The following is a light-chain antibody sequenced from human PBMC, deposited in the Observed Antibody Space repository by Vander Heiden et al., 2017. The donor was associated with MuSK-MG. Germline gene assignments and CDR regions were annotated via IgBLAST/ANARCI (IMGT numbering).Light chain of an antibody. CDR2: GSS. V-gene: IGKV1-33*01. CDR1: QDISYY. CDR3: QQYDALGVT. J-gene: IGKJ5*01. Sequence: DIQMTQSPSSLSASVGDKITISCQASQDISYYLNWYQQKPGKAPKLLIYGSSTLKTGVPSRFSGSGSATDFTFTMSGLQPEDIATYYCQQYDALGVTFGQGTRLEI.